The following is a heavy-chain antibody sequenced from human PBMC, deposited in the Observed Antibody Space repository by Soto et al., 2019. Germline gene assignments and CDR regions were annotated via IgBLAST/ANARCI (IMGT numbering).Heavy chain of an antibody. CDR2: IYYSGST. Sequence: SETLSLTCTVSGGSVSSSNFYWGWVRQSPGKGLEWIGSIYYSGSTYYNPSLESRVTISVDKSKNQFSLKVISVTAADTAVYYCARLEGLATISYYFDYWGQGTLVTVSS. CDR3: ARLEGLATISYYFDY. D-gene: IGHD3-9*01. J-gene: IGHJ4*02. V-gene: IGHV4-39*01. CDR1: GGSVSSSNFY.